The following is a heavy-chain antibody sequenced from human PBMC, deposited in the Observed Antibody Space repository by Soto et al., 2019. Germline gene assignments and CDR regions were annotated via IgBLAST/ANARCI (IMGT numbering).Heavy chain of an antibody. V-gene: IGHV1-69*14. Sequence: QVHLVQSGAEVKKPGSSVKVSCKASGGTFSTSSINWLRQAPGQRPEWMGNILPVFGTADYAQKFRDRVPITADKSTNTAFMELRSLFSEDAAVYYCARGQEYGGNSDAFDIWGQGTVVTVSS. CDR3: ARGQEYGGNSDAFDI. D-gene: IGHD4-17*01. J-gene: IGHJ3*02. CDR1: GGTFSTSS. CDR2: ILPVFGTA.